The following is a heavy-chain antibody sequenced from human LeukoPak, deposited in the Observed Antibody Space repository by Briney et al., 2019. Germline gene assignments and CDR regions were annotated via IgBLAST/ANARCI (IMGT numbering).Heavy chain of an antibody. CDR3: ARLYSYGYEVVDY. V-gene: IGHV4-30-4*01. J-gene: IGHJ4*02. CDR2: IYYSGST. D-gene: IGHD5-18*01. CDR1: GGSISRGDYY. Sequence: SGTLSLTCTVSGGSISRGDYYWSWIRQPPGKGLERIGYIYYSGSTYYNPSLKSRVTISVDTSKNQFSLKLSSVTAADTAVYYCARLYSYGYEVVDYWGQGTLVTVSS.